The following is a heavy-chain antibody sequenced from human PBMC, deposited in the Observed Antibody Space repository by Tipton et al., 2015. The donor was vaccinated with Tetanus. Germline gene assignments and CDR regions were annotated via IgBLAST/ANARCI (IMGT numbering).Heavy chain of an antibody. CDR3: ARDFGSNHNWFDP. J-gene: IGHJ5*02. D-gene: IGHD6-13*01. V-gene: IGHV4-31*03. Sequence: TLSLTCTVSGDSISRGGYFWKWIPQRPGEGPGWVGYIYYSGAAHYNPSLKSRVTLSVDMSKNQFFLKMISMTAADTAVYFCARDFGSNHNWFDPWGQGTPVTVSS. CDR2: IYYSGAA. CDR1: GDSISRGGYF.